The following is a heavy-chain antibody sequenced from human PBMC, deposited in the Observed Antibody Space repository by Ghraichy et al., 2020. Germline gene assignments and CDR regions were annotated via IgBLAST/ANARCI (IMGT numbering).Heavy chain of an antibody. J-gene: IGHJ5*02. CDR1: GFSLSTSGVG. CDR2: IYWDDDK. CDR3: AHWLGNWNYFTLFGWFDP. D-gene: IGHD1-7*01. V-gene: IGHV2-5*02. Sequence: SGPTLVKPTQTLTPTCDFSGFSLSTSGVGVGWIRQPPGKALEWLALIYWDDDKRFSPSLKSRLTITKDTSKNQVVLTMTNMDPVDTATYYCAHWLGNWNYFTLFGWFDPWGQGTLVTVSS.